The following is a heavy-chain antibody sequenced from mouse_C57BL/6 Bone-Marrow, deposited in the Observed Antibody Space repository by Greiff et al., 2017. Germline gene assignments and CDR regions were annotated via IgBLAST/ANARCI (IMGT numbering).Heavy chain of an antibody. Sequence: EVQLQQSGPELVKPGASVKISCKASGYTFTDYYMTWVKQSPGKSLEWIGDINPNNGGTSYNQKFKGPSTLTVDNSSSTDYMELRIVTSEDSAVYCCARAKVKGGAMDYWGQGTSVTVSS. CDR2: INPNNGGT. CDR3: ARAKVKGGAMDY. J-gene: IGHJ4*01. D-gene: IGHD2-2*01. CDR1: GYTFTDYY. V-gene: IGHV1-26*01.